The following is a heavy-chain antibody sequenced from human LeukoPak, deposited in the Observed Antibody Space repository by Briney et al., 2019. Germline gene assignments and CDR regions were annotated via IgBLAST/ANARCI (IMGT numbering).Heavy chain of an antibody. J-gene: IGHJ4*02. D-gene: IGHD3-9*01. CDR3: ARDTYDILTGYPQVGDY. CDR1: GYTFTSYY. CDR2: INPNSGGT. Sequence: ASVKVSCKASGYTFTSYYMHWVRQAPGQGLEWMGWINPNSGGTNYAQKFQGRVTMTRDTSINTAYMELSRLRSDDTAVYYCARDTYDILTGYPQVGDYWGQGTLVTVSS. V-gene: IGHV1-2*02.